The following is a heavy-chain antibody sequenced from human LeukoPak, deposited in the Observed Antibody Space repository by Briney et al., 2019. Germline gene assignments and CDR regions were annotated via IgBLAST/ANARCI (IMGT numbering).Heavy chain of an antibody. J-gene: IGHJ5*02. V-gene: IGHV4-34*01. D-gene: IGHD2-2*01. CDR3: ARAYCRSTSCYLNWFDP. CDR1: GGSFSGYY. CDR2: INHSGST. Sequence: PSETLSLTCAVYGGSFSGYYWSWIRQPPGKGLEWIGEINHSGSTDYNPSLKSRVTVSVDTSKNQFSLKLSSVTAADTAVYYCARAYCRSTSCYLNWFDPWGQGTLVTVSS.